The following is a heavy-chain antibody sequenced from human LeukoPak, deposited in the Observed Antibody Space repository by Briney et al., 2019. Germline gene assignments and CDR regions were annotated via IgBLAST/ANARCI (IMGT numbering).Heavy chain of an antibody. V-gene: IGHV3-9*01. D-gene: IGHD5-18*01. CDR3: AKVSGYSYGYFDY. CDR2: ISWNSGSI. J-gene: IGHJ4*02. CDR1: GFTFDDYA. Sequence: PGGSLRLSCAAPGFTFDDYAMHWVRQAPGKGLEWVSGISWNSGSIGYADSVKGRFTISRDNAKNSLYLQMNSLRAEDTALCYCAKVSGYSYGYFDYWGQGTLVTVSS.